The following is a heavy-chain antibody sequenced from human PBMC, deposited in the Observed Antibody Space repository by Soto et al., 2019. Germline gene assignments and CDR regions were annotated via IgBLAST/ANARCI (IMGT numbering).Heavy chain of an antibody. CDR2: ISKDGLDR. CDR3: ASPREGQWLVFDH. J-gene: IGHJ4*02. V-gene: IGHV3-30*19. D-gene: IGHD6-19*01. Sequence: PGGSLRLSCVVSGFTFSDFGMHWVCQSPGEGLAWVASISKDGLDRYYSESVKGRFTISRDDSKNTVFLQMNSLKVEDTAAYFCASPREGQWLVFDHWGQRTLVTVSS. CDR1: GFTFSDFG.